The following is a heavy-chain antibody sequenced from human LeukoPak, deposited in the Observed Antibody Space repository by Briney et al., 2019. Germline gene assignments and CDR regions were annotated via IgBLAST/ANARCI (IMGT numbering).Heavy chain of an antibody. CDR1: GFTFSTYG. V-gene: IGHV3-21*01. J-gene: IGHJ4*02. CDR2: ISSRSYI. D-gene: IGHD2-21*02. Sequence: PGGSLRLSCAASGFTFSTYGMHWVRQAPGKGLEWVSSISSRSYIYYADAVKGRFTISRDNARNSLYLQMNSLRAEDTALYYCARGGGDIPIDYWGQGTLVTVSS. CDR3: ARGGGDIPIDY.